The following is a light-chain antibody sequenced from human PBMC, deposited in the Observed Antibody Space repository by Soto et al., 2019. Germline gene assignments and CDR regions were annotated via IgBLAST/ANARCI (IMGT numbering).Light chain of an antibody. V-gene: IGKV3-20*01. J-gene: IGKJ1*01. Sequence: ILLTQYPGILSLSPGERASLSCGASQSISSSFLAWYQQKPGQAPRLLIYGASSRATGIPDRFSGTGSETDFTLTISRLEPEDFAVYYCQQYGSSGTFGQGTKVDNK. CDR1: QSISSSF. CDR3: QQYGSSGT. CDR2: GAS.